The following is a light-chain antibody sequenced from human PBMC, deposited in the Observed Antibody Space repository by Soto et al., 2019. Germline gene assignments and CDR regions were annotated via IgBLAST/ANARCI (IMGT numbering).Light chain of an antibody. V-gene: IGKV1-39*01. J-gene: IGKJ2*01. Sequence: DIQMTQSPSSLSASVGGGVTITCRASQTINTYLNWYQQKPGKAPKLLIHSASSLQSGVPSRFSGSGSGTDFTLTISSLQPEDFATYYCQQSDRVPRTFGQGTKLEIK. CDR2: SAS. CDR1: QTINTY. CDR3: QQSDRVPRT.